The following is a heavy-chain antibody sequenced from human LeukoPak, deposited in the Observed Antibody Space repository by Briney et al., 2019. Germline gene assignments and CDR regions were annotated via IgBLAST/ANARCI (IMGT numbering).Heavy chain of an antibody. J-gene: IGHJ4*02. V-gene: IGHV4-34*01. Sequence: SETLSLTCVVYGGSFSGYSWSWIRQPPGKGLEWIGEINHSGSTNYNPSLKSGVTISVDTSKNHVSLKLSSVTAADTAVYYCASEDAYCGGDCYPYWGQGTLVTVSS. CDR2: INHSGST. CDR1: GGSFSGYS. CDR3: ASEDAYCGGDCYPY. D-gene: IGHD2-21*02.